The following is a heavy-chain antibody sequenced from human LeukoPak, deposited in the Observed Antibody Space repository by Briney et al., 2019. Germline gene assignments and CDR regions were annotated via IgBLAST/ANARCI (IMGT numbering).Heavy chain of an antibody. V-gene: IGHV4-34*01. J-gene: IGHJ6*03. CDR1: GGSFSGYY. CDR3: ARRGRVGGVRYYYYMDV. D-gene: IGHD1-26*01. CDR2: INHSGST. Sequence: SETLSLTCAVYGGSFSGYYWSWIHQPPGKGLEWIGEINHSGSTNYNPSLKSRVTISVDTSKNQFSLKLSSVTAADTAVYYCARRGRVGGVRYYYYMDVWGKGTTVTVSS.